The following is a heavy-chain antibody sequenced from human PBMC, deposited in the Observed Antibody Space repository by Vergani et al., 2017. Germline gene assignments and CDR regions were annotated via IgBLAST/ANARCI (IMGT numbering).Heavy chain of an antibody. CDR3: ARYSGGDSEYFQH. V-gene: IGHV4-30-4*01. Sequence: QVQLQESGPGLVKPSQTLSLTCTVSGGSISSANYYWSWIRQPPGKGLKWIGYIYYSGFTYYNPSLKSRVSISVDTSKNQFSLKLSSVTAADTAVYYCARYSGGDSEYFQHWGQGTLVTVSS. CDR2: IYYSGFT. J-gene: IGHJ1*01. CDR1: GGSISSANYY. D-gene: IGHD1-26*01.